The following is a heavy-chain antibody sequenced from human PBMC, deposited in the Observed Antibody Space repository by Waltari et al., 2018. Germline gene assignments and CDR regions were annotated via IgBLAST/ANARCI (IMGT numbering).Heavy chain of an antibody. CDR2: VNPNSGNT. CDR1: GNTFTSYD. Sequence: QVQLVQSGAEVKKPGASVKVSCKASGNTFTSYDINWVRQATGQGLEWMGWVNPNSGNTGNAQNCQGRVTMTRETSISTAYMELSSLRSEDTAVYYCARILSSSVPNIYYYSGMDVWGQGTTVIVSS. V-gene: IGHV1-8*01. CDR3: ARILSSSVPNIYYYSGMDV. J-gene: IGHJ6*02. D-gene: IGHD6-6*01.